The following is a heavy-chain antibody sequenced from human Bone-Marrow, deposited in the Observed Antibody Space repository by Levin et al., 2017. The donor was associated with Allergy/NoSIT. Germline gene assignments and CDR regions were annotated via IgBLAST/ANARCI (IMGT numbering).Heavy chain of an antibody. CDR1: GFSSSDHY. CDR3: ARGGRGYSEGHLDY. Sequence: GGSLRLSCAVSGFSSSDHYMDWVRQAPGKGLEWVGRTRDNLNSYYTEYAASVKGRFTISRDDSKNSLYLQMNNLKTEDTAVYYCARGGRGYSEGHLDYWGQGTLVTVSS. J-gene: IGHJ4*02. CDR2: TRDNLNSYYT. D-gene: IGHD5-18*01. V-gene: IGHV3-72*01.